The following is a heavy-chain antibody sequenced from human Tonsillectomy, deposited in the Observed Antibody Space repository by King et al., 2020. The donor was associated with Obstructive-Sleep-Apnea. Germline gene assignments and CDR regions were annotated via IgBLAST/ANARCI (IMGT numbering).Heavy chain of an antibody. D-gene: IGHD3-10*01. V-gene: IGHV3-49*03. Sequence: VQQGEAGGDLVQPGRSLRLSCAASGFSFGDYAMSWFRQAPGKGLQWVGFGRSEGYGGATEYAASVRGRFIISRDDSKAIAYLQMNSLKSDDTAIYYCTKEDRGSGRGYYDLWGRGTLVTVSS. CDR1: GFSFGDYA. J-gene: IGHJ2*01. CDR2: GRSEGYGGAT. CDR3: TKEDRGSGRGYYDL.